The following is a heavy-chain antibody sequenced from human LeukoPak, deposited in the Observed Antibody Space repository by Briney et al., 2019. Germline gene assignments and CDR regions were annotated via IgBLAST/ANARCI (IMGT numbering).Heavy chain of an antibody. CDR2: IIPIFGTA. Sequence: SVKVSCKASGGTFSSYAISWVRQAPGQGLEWMGGIIPIFGTANYAQKFQGRVTITADESTSTAYMELSSLRSEDTAVYYCARANEQYYDSSGPDYWGQGTLVTVSS. D-gene: IGHD3-22*01. V-gene: IGHV1-69*13. CDR3: ARANEQYYDSSGPDY. CDR1: GGTFSSYA. J-gene: IGHJ4*02.